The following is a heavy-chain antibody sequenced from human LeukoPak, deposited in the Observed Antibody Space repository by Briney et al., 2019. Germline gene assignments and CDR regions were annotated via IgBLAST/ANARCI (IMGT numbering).Heavy chain of an antibody. V-gene: IGHV3-49*04. J-gene: IGHJ6*03. CDR3: TRDRVGATPYYYYYYMDV. CDR1: GFTVSSNY. D-gene: IGHD1-26*01. Sequence: GGSLRLSCAASGFTVSSNYMSWVRQAPGKGLEWVGFIRSKAYGGTTEYAASVKGRFTISRDDSKSIAYLQMNSLKTEDTAVYYCTRDRVGATPYYYYYYMDVWGKGTTVTISS. CDR2: IRSKAYGGTT.